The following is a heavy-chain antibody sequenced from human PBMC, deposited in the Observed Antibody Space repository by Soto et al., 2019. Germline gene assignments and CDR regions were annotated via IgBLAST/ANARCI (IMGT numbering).Heavy chain of an antibody. CDR2: INDSGST. Sequence: QVQLQQWGAGLLKPSETLSLTCAVYGGSFSGYYWSWIRQTPGKGLEWIGEINDSGSTNYNPTLKSRVTILVDTPKNQFSLKLSSVTAADTAVYYYARGLLLWFGELSRRGGYYYDMDVWGKGTTVTVSS. CDR3: ARGLLLWFGELSRRGGYYYDMDV. J-gene: IGHJ6*03. D-gene: IGHD3-10*01. V-gene: IGHV4-34*01. CDR1: GGSFSGYY.